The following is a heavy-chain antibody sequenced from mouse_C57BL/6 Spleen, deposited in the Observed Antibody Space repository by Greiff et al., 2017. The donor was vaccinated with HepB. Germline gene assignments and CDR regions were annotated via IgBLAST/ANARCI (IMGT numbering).Heavy chain of an antibody. CDR3: ARWVTGTRDAMDY. J-gene: IGHJ4*01. CDR1: GFNIKDYY. D-gene: IGHD4-1*01. Sequence: VTLKVSGAELVKPGASVKLSCTASGFNIKDYYMHWVKQRTEPGLEWIGRIDPEDGETKYAPKFQGKATITADTSSNTAYLQLSSLTSEDTAVYYCARWVTGTRDAMDYWGQGTSVTVSS. V-gene: IGHV14-2*01. CDR2: IDPEDGET.